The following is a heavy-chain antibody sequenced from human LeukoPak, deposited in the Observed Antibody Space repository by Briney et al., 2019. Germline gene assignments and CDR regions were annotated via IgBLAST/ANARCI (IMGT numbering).Heavy chain of an antibody. V-gene: IGHV3-48*01. CDR3: GRERNGDSGMDV. Sequence: GGSLRLSCAASGFTFSSYSMNWVRQAPGKGLEWVSYISSSSSTIYYADSVKGRFTISRDNAKNSLYLQMNSLRAEDTAVYYCGRERNGDSGMDVWGKGTTVTVSS. CDR1: GFTFSSYS. J-gene: IGHJ6*03. CDR2: ISSSSSTI. D-gene: IGHD4-17*01.